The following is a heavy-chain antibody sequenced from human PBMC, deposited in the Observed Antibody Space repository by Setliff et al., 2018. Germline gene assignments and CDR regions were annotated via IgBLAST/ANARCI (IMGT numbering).Heavy chain of an antibody. CDR1: GFSFRTYW. Sequence: PGGSLRLSCEASGFSFRTYWLSWVRQAPGKGLEWVASINPDGSAKYHADSVKGRLTISRDNAKNSLYLHMNSLRVEDTAVYYCARLGPIVTHTTYDYWGQGTLVTVSS. J-gene: IGHJ4*02. CDR2: INPDGSAK. CDR3: ARLGPIVTHTTYDY. D-gene: IGHD3-9*01. V-gene: IGHV3-7*01.